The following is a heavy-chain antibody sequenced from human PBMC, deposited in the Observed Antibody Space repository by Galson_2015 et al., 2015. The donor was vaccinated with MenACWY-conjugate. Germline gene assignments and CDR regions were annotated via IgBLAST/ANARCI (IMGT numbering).Heavy chain of an antibody. CDR2: ISGSGGST. Sequence: SLRLSCAASGFTFSSYAMSWVRQAPGKGLEWVSAISGSGGSTYYADSVKGRFTISRDNSKNTLYLQMNSLRAEDTAVYYCAKVGYICCYYGMDVWGQGTTVTVSS. CDR1: GFTFSSYA. CDR3: AKVGYICCYYGMDV. J-gene: IGHJ6*02. V-gene: IGHV3-23*01. D-gene: IGHD3-16*02.